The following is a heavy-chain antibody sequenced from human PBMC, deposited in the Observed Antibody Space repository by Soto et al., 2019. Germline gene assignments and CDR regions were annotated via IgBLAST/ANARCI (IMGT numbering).Heavy chain of an antibody. CDR3: ARDLAKGGGSAGFDY. CDR1: GYTFTVYY. D-gene: IGHD1-26*01. CDR2: INPKSGGT. J-gene: IGHJ4*02. V-gene: IGHV1-2*02. Sequence: ASVKVSCKASGYTFTVYYMHWVRQAPGQGLEWMGWINPKSGGTMYPQKFQGRVTMTWDTSISTAYVALTRLRSDDTAVYYCARDLAKGGGSAGFDYWGQGTLVTVSS.